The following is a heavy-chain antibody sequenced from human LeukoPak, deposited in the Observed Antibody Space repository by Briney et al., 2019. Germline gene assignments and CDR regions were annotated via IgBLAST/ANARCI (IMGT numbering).Heavy chain of an antibody. Sequence: ASVKVSCKASGYTFTSYYMHWVRQAPGQGLEWMGWINPNSGVTNYAQKLQGRVTMTTDTSTSTAYMELRSLRSDDTAVYYCARVPYCSSTSCYVRVYYYYGMDVWGQGTTVTVSS. D-gene: IGHD2-2*01. J-gene: IGHJ6*02. CDR3: ARVPYCSSTSCYVRVYYYYGMDV. V-gene: IGHV1-2*02. CDR1: GYTFTSYY. CDR2: INPNSGVT.